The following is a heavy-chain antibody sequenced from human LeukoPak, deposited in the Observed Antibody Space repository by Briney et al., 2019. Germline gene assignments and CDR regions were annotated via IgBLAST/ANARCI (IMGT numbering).Heavy chain of an antibody. CDR1: GFTFSSYG. D-gene: IGHD4-17*01. Sequence: WGSLRLSCAASGFTFSSYGMHWVRQAPGKGLEWVAFIRYDGSNKYYADSVKGRFTISRDNSKNTLYLQMNSLKTEDTAVYYCRTTVTTFYYYYYMDVWGKGTTVTISS. V-gene: IGHV3-30*02. CDR2: IRYDGSNK. CDR3: RTTVTTFYYYYYMDV. J-gene: IGHJ6*03.